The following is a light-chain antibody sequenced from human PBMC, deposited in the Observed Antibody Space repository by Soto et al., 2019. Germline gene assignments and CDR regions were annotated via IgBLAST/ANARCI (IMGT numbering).Light chain of an antibody. V-gene: IGLV2-14*01. CDR3: SSYRSIGNVV. CDR2: EVS. J-gene: IGLJ1*01. Sequence: QSALTQPASVSGSPGQSINISCIGTSSDVGGYNYVSWYQQYPGKAPKVMIYEVSHRPSGVSNRFSGSKSGNTASLTISGLRAEDEADYYCSSYRSIGNVVFGTGTKVTVL. CDR1: SSDVGGYNY.